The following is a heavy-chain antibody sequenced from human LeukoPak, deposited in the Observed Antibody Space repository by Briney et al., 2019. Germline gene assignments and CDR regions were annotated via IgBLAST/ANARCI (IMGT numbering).Heavy chain of an antibody. J-gene: IGHJ4*02. CDR3: AKGARRTSGWYFFDY. V-gene: IGHV3-23*05. Sequence: GGSLRLSCAASGFAFSNLAMGWVRQAPGKRLEWVSVISDSGTITYYADSVKGRFTISRDNSKNTLFLQMNSLRAEDTAVYYCAKGARRTSGWYFFDYWGQGTLVTVSS. CDR1: GFAFSNLA. CDR2: ISDSGTIT. D-gene: IGHD6-19*01.